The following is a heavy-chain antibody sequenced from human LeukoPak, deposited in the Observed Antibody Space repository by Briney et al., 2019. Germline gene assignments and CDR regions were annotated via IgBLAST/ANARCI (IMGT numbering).Heavy chain of an antibody. Sequence: SETLSLTCAGYGGSFSGYYWSWIRQPPGKGLEWIGEINHSGSTNYNPSLKSRVTISVDTSKNQFSLKLSSVTAADTAVYYRARGGDIVVVVAATGAFDIWGQGTMVTVSS. D-gene: IGHD2-15*01. J-gene: IGHJ3*02. CDR2: INHSGST. V-gene: IGHV4-34*01. CDR1: GGSFSGYY. CDR3: ARGGDIVVVVAATGAFDI.